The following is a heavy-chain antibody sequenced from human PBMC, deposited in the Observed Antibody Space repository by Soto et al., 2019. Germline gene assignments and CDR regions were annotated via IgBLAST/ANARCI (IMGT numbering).Heavy chain of an antibody. D-gene: IGHD6-19*01. V-gene: IGHV3-48*03. CDR2: ISSSGSTI. J-gene: IGHJ4*02. CDR3: ARGQYSSGGGYFDY. Sequence: EVQLVESGGGLVQPGGSLRLSCAASGFTFSSYEMNWVRQAPGKGLEWVSYISSSGSTIYYADPVKGRFTISRDNAKNSLYLQMNRRRAEDQAVYYCARGQYSSGGGYFDYWGQETLVTVSS. CDR1: GFTFSSYE.